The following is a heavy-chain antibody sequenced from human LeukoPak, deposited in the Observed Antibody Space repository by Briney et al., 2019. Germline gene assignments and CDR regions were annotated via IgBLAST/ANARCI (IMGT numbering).Heavy chain of an antibody. CDR2: VDPEDGET. CDR3: ATERGYDILTGYYNVEGSTRSKPTRYYYYYMDV. Sequence: ASVKVSCKVSGYTFTDYYMHWVRQAPGKGLEWMGLVDPEDGETIYAEKFQGRVTITADTSTDTAYMELSSLRSEDTAVYYCATERGYDILTGYYNVEGSTRSKPTRYYYYYMDVWGKGTTVTVSS. CDR1: GYTFTDYY. D-gene: IGHD3-9*01. J-gene: IGHJ6*03. V-gene: IGHV1-69-2*01.